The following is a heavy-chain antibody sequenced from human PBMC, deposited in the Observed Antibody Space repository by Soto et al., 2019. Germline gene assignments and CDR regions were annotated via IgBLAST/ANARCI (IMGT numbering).Heavy chain of an antibody. J-gene: IGHJ6*03. CDR2: IYYSGST. CDR3: ASGASPAAIHYYYMDV. V-gene: IGHV4-59*08. CDR1: GGSISSYY. Sequence: PSETLSLTCTVSGGSISSYYWSWIRQPPGKGLEWIGYIYYSGSTNYNPSLKSRVTISVDTSKNQFSLKLSSVTAADTAVYYCASGASPAAIHYYYMDVWGKGTTVTVS. D-gene: IGHD2-2*01.